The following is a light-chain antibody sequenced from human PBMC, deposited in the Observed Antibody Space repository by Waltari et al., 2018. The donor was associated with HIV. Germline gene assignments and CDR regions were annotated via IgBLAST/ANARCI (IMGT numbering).Light chain of an antibody. CDR1: KYNIGNNF. Sequence: QPKMTQAPSASKTPGQRITMSCSGSKYNIGNNFIYWYQKSPGAARRLVMARNDRRPAGVPDRFSVPKSGTSAFLAITDLRLDDEATYVCASWDDNLRHWVFGGGTKLTVL. CDR2: RND. CDR3: ASWDDNLRHWV. V-gene: IGLV1-47*01. J-gene: IGLJ3*02.